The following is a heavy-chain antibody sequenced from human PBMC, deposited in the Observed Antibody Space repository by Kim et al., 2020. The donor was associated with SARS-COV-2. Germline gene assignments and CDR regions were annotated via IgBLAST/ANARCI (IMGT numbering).Heavy chain of an antibody. CDR1: GGSISRDY. CDR3: ARDRGGLKLYMDV. J-gene: IGHJ6*03. Sequence: SETLSLTCSVSGGSISRDYWSWIRQPPGKGLEWIGYIHYSGSTTYNPSLESRVAISIDTSKNQFSLNLRSVTAADTALYYCARDRGGLKLYMDVWGKRDRGHHLL. V-gene: IGHV4-59*01. D-gene: IGHD3-10*01. CDR2: IHYSGST.